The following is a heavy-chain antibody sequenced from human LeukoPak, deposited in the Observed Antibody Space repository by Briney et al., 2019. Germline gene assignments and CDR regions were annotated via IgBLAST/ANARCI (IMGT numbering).Heavy chain of an antibody. J-gene: IGHJ4*02. CDR3: ARGRYCSGGSCYQGGWDFDY. D-gene: IGHD2-15*01. V-gene: IGHV3-48*04. CDR2: ISSSSSTI. Sequence: PGGSLRLSCAASGFTFSSYSMNWVRQAPGKGLEWVSYISSSSSTIYYADSVKGRFTISRDNAKNSLYLQMNSLRAEDTAVYYCARGRYCSGGSCYQGGWDFDYLGQGTLVTVSS. CDR1: GFTFSSYS.